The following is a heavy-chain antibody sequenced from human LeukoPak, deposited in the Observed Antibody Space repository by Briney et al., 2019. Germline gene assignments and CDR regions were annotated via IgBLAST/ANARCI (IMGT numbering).Heavy chain of an antibody. CDR2: ISYDGSNK. CDR1: GFTFSSYA. D-gene: IGHD6-19*01. CDR3: ARETGYSSGWYSSYYYYGMDV. Sequence: SGGSLRLSCAASGFTFSSYAMHWVRQAPGKGLEWVAVISYDGSNKYYADSVKGRFTISRDNSKNTLYLQMNSLRAEDTAVYYCARETGYSSGWYSSYYYYGMDVWGQGTTVTVSS. J-gene: IGHJ6*02. V-gene: IGHV3-30*04.